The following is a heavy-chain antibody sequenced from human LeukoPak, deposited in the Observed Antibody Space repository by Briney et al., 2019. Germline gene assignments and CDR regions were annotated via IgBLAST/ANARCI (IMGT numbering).Heavy chain of an antibody. V-gene: IGHV3-23*01. CDR3: AKGGVVITTHCDY. Sequence: GGSLRFSCAASGFTFSSYAMSWVRQAPGKGLEWVSAISGSGGSTYYADSVKGRFTISRDNSKNTLYLQMNSLRAEDTAVYYCAKGGVVITTHCDYWGQGTLVTVSS. CDR2: ISGSGGST. D-gene: IGHD3-22*01. J-gene: IGHJ4*02. CDR1: GFTFSSYA.